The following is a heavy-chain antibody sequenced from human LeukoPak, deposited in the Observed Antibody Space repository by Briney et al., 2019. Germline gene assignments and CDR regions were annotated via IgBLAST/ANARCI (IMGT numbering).Heavy chain of an antibody. D-gene: IGHD1-26*01. Sequence: GGSLRLSCAASGFTFSSNAMNWDRQAPGKGLEWVSGISGSGGSTYSADSVKGRFTISRDNSKKTVYLQMNSLRAEDTAVYYCAKDRGLVGSTPSNFDYWGQGTLVTVSS. V-gene: IGHV3-23*01. CDR3: AKDRGLVGSTPSNFDY. CDR1: GFTFSSNA. J-gene: IGHJ4*02. CDR2: ISGSGGST.